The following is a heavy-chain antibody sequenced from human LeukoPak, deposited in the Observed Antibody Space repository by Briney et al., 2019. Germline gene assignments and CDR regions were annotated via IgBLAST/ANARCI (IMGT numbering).Heavy chain of an antibody. CDR3: ARGELIRRFAFDI. CDR1: GGSFSGYY. Sequence: SETLSLTCAVYGGSFSGYYWSWIRQPPGKGLEWIGEINHSGSTNYNPSLESRVTISVDTSKNQFSLKLSSVTAADTAVYYCARGELIRRFAFDIWGQGTMVTVSS. V-gene: IGHV4-34*01. CDR2: INHSGST. J-gene: IGHJ3*02. D-gene: IGHD1-7*01.